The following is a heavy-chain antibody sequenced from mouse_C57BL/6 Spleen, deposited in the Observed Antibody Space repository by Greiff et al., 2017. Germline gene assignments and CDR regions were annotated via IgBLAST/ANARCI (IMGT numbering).Heavy chain of an antibody. J-gene: IGHJ2*01. Sequence: VQLQQPGAELVKPGASVKMSCKASGYTFTSYWITWVKQRPGQGLAWIGDIYPGSGSTNYNEKFKSKATLTVDTSSSTAYMQLSSLTSEDSAVYYCARCGVTTRGHYFDYWGQGTTLTVSS. CDR1: GYTFTSYW. CDR3: ARCGVTTRGHYFDY. V-gene: IGHV1-55*01. D-gene: IGHD2-2*01. CDR2: IYPGSGST.